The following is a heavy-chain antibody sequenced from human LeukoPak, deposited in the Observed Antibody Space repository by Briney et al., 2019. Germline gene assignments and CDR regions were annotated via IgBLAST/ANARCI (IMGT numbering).Heavy chain of an antibody. CDR2: ISSSGSTK. CDR3: ARDQTTWLGYYYGMDV. D-gene: IGHD5-12*01. V-gene: IGHV3-48*03. CDR1: GFTFSSYE. J-gene: IGHJ6*04. Sequence: GGFLRLSCAASGFTFSSYEMNWVRQAPGKGLEWVSYISSSGSTKYYADSVKGRFTISRDNAKNSLYLQMNSLRAEDTAVYYCARDQTTWLGYYYGMDVWGKGTTVTVSS.